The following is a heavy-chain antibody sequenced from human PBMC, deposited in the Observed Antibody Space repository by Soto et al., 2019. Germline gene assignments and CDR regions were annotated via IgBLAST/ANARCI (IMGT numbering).Heavy chain of an antibody. CDR2: ISRTSNVI. Sequence: PGGSLTLACAAYGVTFYIESITCLRQASGEGLEWVSFISRTSNVIYYVDSVKGRFTTSRDHGKNLLFLQMNDLRGEDTAVYYCALGTYCSGDNGYYYLDFWAKGTLVTVSS. V-gene: IGHV3-48*01. D-gene: IGHD3-3*01. J-gene: IGHJ4*02. CDR1: GVTFYIES. CDR3: ALGTYCSGDNGYYYLDF.